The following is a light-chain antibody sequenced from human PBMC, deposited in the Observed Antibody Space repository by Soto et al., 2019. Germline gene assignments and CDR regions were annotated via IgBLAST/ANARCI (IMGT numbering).Light chain of an antibody. CDR3: QHYNSYSEA. J-gene: IGKJ1*01. V-gene: IGKV1-5*03. CDR2: KAS. Sequence: DIQLTQSPSSLSASVGDRVTITCRVSQGISSYLNWYRQKPGKAPKLLIYKASTLKSGVPSRFSGSGSGTEFTLTIGSLQPDDFATYYCQHYNSYSEAFGQGTKVDIK. CDR1: QGISSY.